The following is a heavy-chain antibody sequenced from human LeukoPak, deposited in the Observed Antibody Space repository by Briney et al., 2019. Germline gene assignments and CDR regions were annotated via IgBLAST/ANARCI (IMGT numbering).Heavy chain of an antibody. J-gene: IGHJ5*01. V-gene: IGHV4-39*02. CDR2: IFRTGST. CDR3: ARRVGFYGSGSLNYFDP. D-gene: IGHD3-10*01. Sequence: SETLSLTCAVSGGSIDSSSYYWGWIRQPPGKGLEWIGSIFRTGSTYCSASLKSRVSISVDTSKNHIALKLTSVTASDTAVYFCARRVGFYGSGSLNYFDPWGQGILVSVS. CDR1: GGSIDSSSYY.